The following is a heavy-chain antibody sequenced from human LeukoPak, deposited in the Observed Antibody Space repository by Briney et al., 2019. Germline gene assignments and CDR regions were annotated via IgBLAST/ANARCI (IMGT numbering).Heavy chain of an antibody. CDR2: ISAYNGNT. V-gene: IGHV1-18*01. J-gene: IGHJ4*02. Sequence: ASVKVSCKASGYTFRTYGISWVRQAPGQGLEWMGWISAYNGNTNYARHLQGRVTMTTDTSTSTVYMDLRSLTSDDTAVYYCARQNDYYTSGYYVDYWGQGTLVTVSS. D-gene: IGHD3-22*01. CDR1: GYTFRTYG. CDR3: ARQNDYYTSGYYVDY.